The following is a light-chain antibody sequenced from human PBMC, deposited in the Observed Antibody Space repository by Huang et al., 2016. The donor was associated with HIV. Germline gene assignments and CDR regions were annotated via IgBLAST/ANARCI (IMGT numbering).Light chain of an antibody. CDR2: KAS. Sequence: DIQMTQSASTLSASVGDRVTITCRASQTSSNWVAWYQQKPGKAPNLLIYKASTLESGVPSRFSGSGSGTECTLTISSLQPDDFATYYCHHYNSYSGAFGQGTKVEIK. V-gene: IGKV1-5*03. CDR1: QTSSNW. CDR3: HHYNSYSGA. J-gene: IGKJ1*01.